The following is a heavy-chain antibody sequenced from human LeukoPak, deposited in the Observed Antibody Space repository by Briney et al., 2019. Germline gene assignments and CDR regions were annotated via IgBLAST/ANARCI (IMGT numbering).Heavy chain of an antibody. J-gene: IGHJ3*01. V-gene: IGHV3-11*01. Sequence: GGSLRLSCAASGFTFSDYYMSWIRQAPGKGLEWVSYISSSGSTIYYADSVKGRFTFSRDNAKNSLYLQMNSLRAEDTAVYYCARDIDYGDYLPWGQGTMVTVSS. CDR3: ARDIDYGDYLP. CDR1: GFTFSDYY. CDR2: ISSSGSTI. D-gene: IGHD4-17*01.